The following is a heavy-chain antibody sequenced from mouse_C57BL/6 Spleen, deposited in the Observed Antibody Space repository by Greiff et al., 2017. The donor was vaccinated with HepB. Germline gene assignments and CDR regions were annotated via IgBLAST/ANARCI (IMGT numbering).Heavy chain of an antibody. CDR2: IHPNSGST. CDR1: GYTFTSYW. CDR3: ASRHYGSSYGYAMDY. V-gene: IGHV1-64*01. D-gene: IGHD1-1*01. J-gene: IGHJ4*01. Sequence: QVQLKQSGAELVKPGASVKLSCKASGYTFTSYWMHWVKQRPGQGLEWIGMIHPNSGSTNYNEKFKSKATLTVDKSSSTAYMQLSSLTSEDSAVYYCASRHYGSSYGYAMDYWGQGTSVTVSS.